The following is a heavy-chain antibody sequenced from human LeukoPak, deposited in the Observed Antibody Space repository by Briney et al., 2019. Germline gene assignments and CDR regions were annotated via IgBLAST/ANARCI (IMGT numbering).Heavy chain of an antibody. J-gene: IGHJ4*02. Sequence: SETLSLTCTVSGGSISSGSYYWSWIRQPAGKGLEWIGRIYTSGSTNYNPSLKSRVTISVDTSKNQFSLKLSSVTAADTAVYYCARALEYDFWSGYYFDYWGQGTLVTVSS. D-gene: IGHD3-3*01. CDR2: IYTSGST. CDR3: ARALEYDFWSGYYFDY. CDR1: GGSISSGSYY. V-gene: IGHV4-61*02.